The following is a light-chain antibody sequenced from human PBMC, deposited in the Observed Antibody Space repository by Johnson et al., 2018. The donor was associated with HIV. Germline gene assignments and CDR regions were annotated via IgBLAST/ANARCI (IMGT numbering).Light chain of an antibody. V-gene: IGLV1-51*01. J-gene: IGLJ1*01. CDR1: SSNIGYNY. CDR3: GIWDSGLSAYV. Sequence: QAVLTQPPSVSAAPGQKVTISCSGSSSNIGYNYVSWYQQVPGTAPKLLIYDIDKRPSGIPDRFSGSQSGTSAPLDISGLQPGDEADYYCGIWDSGLSAYVFGTGTKVTAL. CDR2: DID.